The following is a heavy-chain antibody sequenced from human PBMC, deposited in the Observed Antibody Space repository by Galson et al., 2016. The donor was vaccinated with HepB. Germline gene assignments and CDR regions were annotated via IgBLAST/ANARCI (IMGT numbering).Heavy chain of an antibody. D-gene: IGHD6-13*01. Sequence: SLRLSCAASGFTFSPYSMHWVRQAPGKGLEWVADISYDGSNYYYADSVKGRFTISRDNSKNTLYLQMNSLRAEDTAVYHCAGHSSSWSSRGGRLDVWGQGTTVTVSS. V-gene: IGHV3-30*04. J-gene: IGHJ6*02. CDR1: GFTFSPYS. CDR2: ISYDGSNY. CDR3: AGHSSSWSSRGGRLDV.